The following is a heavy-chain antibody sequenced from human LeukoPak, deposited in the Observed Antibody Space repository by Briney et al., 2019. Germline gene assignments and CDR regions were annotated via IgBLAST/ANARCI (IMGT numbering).Heavy chain of an antibody. V-gene: IGHV4-61*02. Sequence: SETLSLTCTVSGDSISSGDYYWSWIRQPAGKGLEWIGRISSSGSTNYNPSLKSRVTISVDTSKNQFSLNLTSLTAADTAVYYRARDRKYYYHMDVWGKGTTVTVSS. CDR1: GDSISSGDYY. CDR3: ARDRKYYYHMDV. D-gene: IGHD1-14*01. J-gene: IGHJ6*03. CDR2: ISSSGST.